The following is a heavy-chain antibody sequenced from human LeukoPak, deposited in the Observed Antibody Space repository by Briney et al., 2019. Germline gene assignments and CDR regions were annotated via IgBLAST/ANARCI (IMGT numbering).Heavy chain of an antibody. J-gene: IGHJ4*02. CDR1: GFTFSSYA. CDR2: ISYDGSNK. Sequence: GGSLRLSCAASGFTFSSYAMHWVRQAPGKGLEWVAVISYDGSNKYYADSVKGRFTISRDNSKNTLYLQMNSLRAEDTAVYYCAIDVPGIRLLDYWGQGTLVTVSS. V-gene: IGHV3-30-3*01. D-gene: IGHD2-2*01. CDR3: AIDVPGIRLLDY.